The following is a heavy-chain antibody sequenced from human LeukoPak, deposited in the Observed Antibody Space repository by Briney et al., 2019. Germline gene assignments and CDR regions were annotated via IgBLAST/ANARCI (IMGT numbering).Heavy chain of an antibody. CDR2: IFYSGST. J-gene: IGHJ4*02. Sequence: SETLSLTCTVSSGSISTSNYYWGWVRQPPGKALEWIGNIFYSGSTYYSPSLKSRVTISVDTSKNQFSLKVTSVTAADTAVYYCARLKRDYYDSSGLVYFDYWGQGTLVTVSS. CDR1: SGSISTSNYY. V-gene: IGHV4-39*01. D-gene: IGHD3-22*01. CDR3: ARLKRDYYDSSGLVYFDY.